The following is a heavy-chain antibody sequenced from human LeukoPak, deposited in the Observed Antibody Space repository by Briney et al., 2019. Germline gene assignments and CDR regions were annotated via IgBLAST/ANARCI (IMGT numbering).Heavy chain of an antibody. CDR3: ATDRGWRTSGYYLYYFEY. D-gene: IGHD3-3*01. V-gene: IGHV3-7*01. Sequence: PGGSLRLSCAASGFIFTGYFMSWVRQAPGKGLEWVASIKHDGGEKYYVDTVRGRFTISRDNTKNLLYLQMSSLRAEDTAVYYCATDRGWRTSGYYLYYFEYWGQGTLVTFSS. CDR2: IKHDGGEK. CDR1: GFIFTGYF. J-gene: IGHJ4*02.